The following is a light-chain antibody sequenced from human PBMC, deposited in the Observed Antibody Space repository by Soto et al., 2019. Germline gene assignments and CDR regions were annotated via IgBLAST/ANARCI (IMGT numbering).Light chain of an antibody. Sequence: QSALTQPPSASGSPGQSVTISCTGTSSDVGGYNYVSWYQQPPDKAPKLLIYEVSKRPSGVPDRFSGSKSGNTASLTVSGLQADDEADYYCSSYAGSNNYVFGTGTKVTVL. V-gene: IGLV2-8*01. CDR1: SSDVGGYNY. J-gene: IGLJ1*01. CDR3: SSYAGSNNYV. CDR2: EVS.